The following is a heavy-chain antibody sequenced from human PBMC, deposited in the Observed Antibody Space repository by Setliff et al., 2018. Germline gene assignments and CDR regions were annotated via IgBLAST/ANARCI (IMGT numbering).Heavy chain of an antibody. V-gene: IGHV4-4*02. J-gene: IGHJ3*01. CDR1: GGSISSSNW. CDR3: ARSPPNGGHRVFEL. CDR2: IYHSGST. Sequence: PSETLSLTCAVSGGSISSSNWWSWVRQPPGKGLEWIGEIYHSGSTNYNPSLKSRVTISVDKSKNQFSLKLTSVSAADTAVYYCARSPPNGGHRVFELWGQGTMVTVSS.